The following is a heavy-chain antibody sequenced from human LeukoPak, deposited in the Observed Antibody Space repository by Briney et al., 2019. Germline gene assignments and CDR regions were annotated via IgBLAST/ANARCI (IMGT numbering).Heavy chain of an antibody. Sequence: ASVKVSCRASGYTFTSYGISWVRQAPGQGLEWMGWISAYNGNTNYAQKLQGRVTMTTDTSTSTAYMELRSLRSDDTAVYYCARDSSSWCYFDYWGQGTLVTVSS. CDR3: ARDSSSWCYFDY. J-gene: IGHJ4*02. D-gene: IGHD6-13*01. CDR1: GYTFTSYG. V-gene: IGHV1-18*01. CDR2: ISAYNGNT.